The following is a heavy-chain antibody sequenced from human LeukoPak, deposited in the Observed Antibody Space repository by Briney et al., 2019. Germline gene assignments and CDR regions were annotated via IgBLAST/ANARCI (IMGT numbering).Heavy chain of an antibody. CDR3: ARGSVATTYPNYYYYGMDV. V-gene: IGHV4-30-2*01. Sequence: SETLSLTCAVSGGSISSGGYSWSWIRQPPGKGLEWIGYIYHSGSTYHNPSLKSRVTISVDRSKNQFSLKLSSVTAADTAVYYCARGSVATTYPNYYYYGMDVWGQGTTVTVSS. CDR2: IYHSGST. J-gene: IGHJ6*02. D-gene: IGHD4-17*01. CDR1: GGSISSGGYS.